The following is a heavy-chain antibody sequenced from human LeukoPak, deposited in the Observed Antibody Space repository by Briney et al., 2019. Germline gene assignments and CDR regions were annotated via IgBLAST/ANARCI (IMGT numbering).Heavy chain of an antibody. J-gene: IGHJ4*02. V-gene: IGHV3-21*01. CDR2: ISSSSSYI. Sequence: GGSLRLSCAASGFTFSSYSMNWVRQAPGKGLEWVSSISSSSSYIYYADSVKGRFTISRDNAKNSLYLQMNSLRAEDTAVYYCASPNDYGDYTVHYWGQGTLVTVSS. CDR1: GFTFSSYS. CDR3: ASPNDYGDYTVHY. D-gene: IGHD4-17*01.